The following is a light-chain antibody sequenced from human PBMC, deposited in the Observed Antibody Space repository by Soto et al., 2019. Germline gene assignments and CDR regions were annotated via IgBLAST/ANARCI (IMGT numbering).Light chain of an antibody. V-gene: IGKV3-11*01. Sequence: EIVLTQSPATLSLSPGERATLSCRASQSAGNFLAWYQQKPGQAPRLLIYYISTRATGIPARFSGSGSGTDFTLTISRLEPEDFAVYYCQQYNNWPPCTFGQGTKVDI. J-gene: IGKJ1*01. CDR2: YIS. CDR3: QQYNNWPPCT. CDR1: QSAGNF.